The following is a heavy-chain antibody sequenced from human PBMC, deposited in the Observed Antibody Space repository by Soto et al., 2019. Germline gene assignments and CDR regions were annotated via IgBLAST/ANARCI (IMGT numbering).Heavy chain of an antibody. V-gene: IGHV3-48*02. Sequence: GGSLRLSCAASGFTFSSYSMNWVRQAPGKGLEWVSYISSSSTIYYADSVKGRLTISRDNAKNSLYLQMNSLRDEDTAVYYCARDSIRDGYNGLIYYGMDVWGQGTTVTVSS. J-gene: IGHJ6*02. D-gene: IGHD5-12*01. CDR2: ISSSSTI. CDR1: GFTFSSYS. CDR3: ARDSIRDGYNGLIYYGMDV.